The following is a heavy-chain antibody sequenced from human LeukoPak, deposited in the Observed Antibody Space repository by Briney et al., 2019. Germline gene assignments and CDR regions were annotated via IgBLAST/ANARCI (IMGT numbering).Heavy chain of an antibody. CDR2: INHSGST. V-gene: IGHV4-34*01. CDR3: ARLRRVGATPFDY. D-gene: IGHD1-26*01. CDR1: GGSISGYY. Sequence: SETLSLTCTVSGGSISGYYWSWIRQPPGKGLEWIGEINHSGSTNYNPSLKSRVTISVDTSKNQFSLKLSSVTAADTAVYYCARLRRVGATPFDYWGQGTLVTVSS. J-gene: IGHJ4*02.